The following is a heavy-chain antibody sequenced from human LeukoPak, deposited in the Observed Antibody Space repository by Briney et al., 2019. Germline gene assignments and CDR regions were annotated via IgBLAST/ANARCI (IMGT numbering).Heavy chain of an antibody. Sequence: SETLSLTCTVSGYSISSGYYWCWILQPPGKGLEGIGGIYHSGSTYYNPALKSRRTISVEASTNQFFLKLRSVAAADTAVDYCGRDIPMSYWGQGTLVTVSS. D-gene: IGHD5/OR15-5a*01. J-gene: IGHJ4*02. CDR1: GYSISSGYY. V-gene: IGHV4-38-2*02. CDR3: GRDIPMSY. CDR2: IYHSGST.